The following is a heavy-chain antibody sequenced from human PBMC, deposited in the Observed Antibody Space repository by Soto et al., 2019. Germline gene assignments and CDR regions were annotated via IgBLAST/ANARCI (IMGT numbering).Heavy chain of an antibody. V-gene: IGHV4-59*01. CDR3: ARSTDYYYYGMDV. CDR2: IYYSGST. J-gene: IGHJ6*02. D-gene: IGHD1-26*01. CDR1: GGSISSYY. Sequence: QVQLQESGPGLVKPSETLSLTCTVSGGSISSYYWSWIRQPPGKGLEWIGYIYYSGSTNYNPSLKSRVTITVDTSVNQFSLKLSSVTAADTAVYYCARSTDYYYYGMDVLGQGTTVTVSS.